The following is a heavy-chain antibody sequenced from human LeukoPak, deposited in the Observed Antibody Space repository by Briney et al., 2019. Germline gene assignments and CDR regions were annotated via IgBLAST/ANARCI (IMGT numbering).Heavy chain of an antibody. D-gene: IGHD6-19*01. CDR2: IYTSGST. CDR1: GGSINSGSYY. CDR3: ARAAAVAGYYYYYMDV. J-gene: IGHJ6*03. V-gene: IGHV4-61*02. Sequence: SETLSLTCTVSGGSINSGSYYWSWIRQPAGKGLEWIGRIYTSGSTKYNPSLKSRVTISVDTSKNQFSLKLSTVTAADTAVYYCARAAAVAGYYYYYMDVWGKGTTVTISS.